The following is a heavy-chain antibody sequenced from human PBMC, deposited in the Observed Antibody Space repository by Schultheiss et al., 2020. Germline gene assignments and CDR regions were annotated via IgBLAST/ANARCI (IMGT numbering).Heavy chain of an antibody. V-gene: IGHV4-61*01. CDR2: KSYSGST. J-gene: IGHJ6*03. CDR3: ARATGPASYYYYMDV. D-gene: IGHD1-1*01. CDR1: GGSVSSGSYY. Sequence: SETLSLTCTVSGGSVSSGSYYWSWIRQPPGKGLEWIGYKSYSGSTYYNPSLKSRVTISVDTSKNQFSLKLSSVTAADTAVYYCARATGPASYYYYMDVWGKGTTVTVSS.